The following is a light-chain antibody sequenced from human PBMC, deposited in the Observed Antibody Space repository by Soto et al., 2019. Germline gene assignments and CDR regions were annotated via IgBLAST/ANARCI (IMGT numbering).Light chain of an antibody. V-gene: IGKV3-15*01. Sequence: EIVMTQSPATLSVSPGERATLSCRANQSISSNLAWYQQKPGQAPRLLIYGAVTRATGIPARFSGSGSGTDFTLTISGLQSEDFAVYYFQMYNNWLATFGGGTKVEIK. J-gene: IGKJ4*01. CDR1: QSISSN. CDR2: GAV. CDR3: QMYNNWLAT.